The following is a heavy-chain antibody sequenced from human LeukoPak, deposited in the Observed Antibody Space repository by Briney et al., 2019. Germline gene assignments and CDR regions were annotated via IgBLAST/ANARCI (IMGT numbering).Heavy chain of an antibody. J-gene: IGHJ4*02. V-gene: IGHV1-8*02. CDR3: ARGTSRIAVGNDY. Sequence: ASVKVSCKASGYTFTGYYMHWVRQATGQGLEWMGWMNPNSGNTGYAQKFQGRVTMTRNTSISTAYMELSSLRSEDTAVYYCARGTSRIAVGNDYWGQGTLVTVSS. CDR2: MNPNSGNT. D-gene: IGHD6-19*01. CDR1: GYTFTGYY.